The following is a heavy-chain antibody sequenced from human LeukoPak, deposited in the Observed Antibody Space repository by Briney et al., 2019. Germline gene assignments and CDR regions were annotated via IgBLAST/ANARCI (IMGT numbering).Heavy chain of an antibody. CDR1: DGSISGYY. V-gene: IGHV4-59*01. J-gene: IGHJ4*02. CDR3: ARDSHDGYYFDY. CDR2: IYFSGST. Sequence: PSETLSLTCNVSDGSISGYYWSWIRQPPGEGLEWIGYIYFSGSTNYNPSLNSRVTMSVDTSKNQFSLQLNSVTAADTAVYYCARDSHDGYYFDYWGQGTLVTVSS.